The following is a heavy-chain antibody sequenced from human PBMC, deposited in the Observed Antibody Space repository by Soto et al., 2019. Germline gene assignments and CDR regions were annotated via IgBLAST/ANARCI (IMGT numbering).Heavy chain of an antibody. CDR3: AKGGYYYDSSGYPGYYGMDV. J-gene: IGHJ6*02. D-gene: IGHD3-22*01. V-gene: IGHV3-23*01. CDR2: ISGSGGST. CDR1: GFTFSSYA. Sequence: EVQLLESGGGLVQPGGSLRLSCAASGFTFSSYAMSWVRQAPGKGLEWVSAISGSGGSTYYADSVKGRFTISRDNSKNTLYLQMNSLRAEDTAVYYCAKGGYYYDSSGYPGYYGMDVWGQGTTVTVSS.